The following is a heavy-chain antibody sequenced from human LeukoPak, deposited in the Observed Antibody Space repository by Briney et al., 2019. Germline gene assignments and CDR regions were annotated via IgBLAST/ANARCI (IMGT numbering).Heavy chain of an antibody. V-gene: IGHV3-53*01. J-gene: IGHJ4*02. CDR3: ARDHRIGGS. D-gene: IGHD3-16*01. Sequence: GGSLRLSCAASGFTISSNYMTWVRQAPGRGLQWVSVIYRDGSTFYADSVKGRFTISRDSSKNTLYLQMNSLRAEDTAVYYCARDHRIGGSWGQGTLVTASS. CDR2: IYRDGST. CDR1: GFTISSNY.